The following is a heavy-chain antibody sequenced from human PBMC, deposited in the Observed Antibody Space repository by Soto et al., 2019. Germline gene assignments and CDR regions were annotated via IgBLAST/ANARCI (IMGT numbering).Heavy chain of an antibody. CDR2: ISSSSSYI. CDR1: GFTFSSYS. CDR3: ARDYIVVVPDNWFDP. V-gene: IGHV3-21*01. J-gene: IGHJ5*02. D-gene: IGHD2-2*01. Sequence: GGSLRLSCAASGFTFSSYSMNWVRRAPGKGLEWVSAISSSSSYIYYADSVKGRFTISRDNAKNSLYLQMNSLRAEDTAVYYCARDYIVVVPDNWFDPWGQGTLVTVSS.